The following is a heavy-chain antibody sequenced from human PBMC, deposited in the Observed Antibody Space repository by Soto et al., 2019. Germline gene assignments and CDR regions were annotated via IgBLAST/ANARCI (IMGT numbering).Heavy chain of an antibody. Sequence: SETLSLTCAVSGGPFSVYHWCWIRQPPGKGLEWIGEINHSGNTNYNPALTSRVTISVDTSKNQFSLKLTSVTAADTAVYWCASDPVDGCAFFDSWAQRALVPISS. CDR3: ASDPVDGCAFFDS. J-gene: IGHJ5*02. CDR2: INHSGNT. D-gene: IGHD6-19*01. V-gene: IGHV4-34*01. CDR1: GGPFSVYH.